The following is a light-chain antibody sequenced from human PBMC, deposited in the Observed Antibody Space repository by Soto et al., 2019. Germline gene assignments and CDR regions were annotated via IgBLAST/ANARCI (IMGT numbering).Light chain of an antibody. J-gene: IGKJ5*01. V-gene: IGKV3-11*01. CDR2: DSS. Sequence: EIMLTQSPATLPLSPGERATLSCRASQSDDSPLVWYQQKPGQAPRLLIYDSSYRATGVPARFSASGSGTDFTLTISSLEAQDFGVYFSLHRNNWPPRVTFGQGTRLEIK. CDR3: LHRNNWPPRVT. CDR1: QSDDSP.